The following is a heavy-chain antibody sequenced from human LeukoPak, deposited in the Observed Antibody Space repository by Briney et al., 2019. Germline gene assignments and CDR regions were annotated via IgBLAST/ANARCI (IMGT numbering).Heavy chain of an antibody. CDR2: ISGSGGST. CDR3: AKERYSYGSTNPFDY. Sequence: PGGSLRLSCAASGFTFSSYAMSWVRQAPGKGLEWVSAISGSGGSTYYADSVKGPFTISRDNSKNTLYLQMNSLRAEDTAVYYCAKERYSYGSTNPFDYWGQGTLVTVSS. J-gene: IGHJ4*02. V-gene: IGHV3-23*01. CDR1: GFTFSSYA. D-gene: IGHD5-18*01.